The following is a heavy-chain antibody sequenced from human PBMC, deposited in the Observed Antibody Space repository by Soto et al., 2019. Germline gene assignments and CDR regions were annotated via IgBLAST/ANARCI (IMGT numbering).Heavy chain of an antibody. CDR1: GFIFSGYG. CDR3: ARDRGLGSYYFPMDV. V-gene: IGHV3-33*01. D-gene: IGHD3-10*01. Sequence: QVQLVESGGGVVQPGRSLRLSCAASGFIFSGYGMHWVRQAPGKGLEWVAVIWYDESNKYYADSVKGRFTISRDNSKNTVFLQTSSLRDEDTGVYYCARDRGLGSYYFPMDVWGQGTTVTVSS. CDR2: IWYDESNK. J-gene: IGHJ6*02.